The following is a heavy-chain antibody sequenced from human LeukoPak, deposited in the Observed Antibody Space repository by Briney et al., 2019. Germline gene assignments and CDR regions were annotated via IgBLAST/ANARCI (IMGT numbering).Heavy chain of an antibody. V-gene: IGHV4-34*01. Sequence: SETLSLTCAVHGGSFSGYHWNWIRQFPGKGLEWIGEINDRGHTNYNPSLESRVTISVDTSKKQFSLKLSSVAAADTAVYYCARDPTTVVTTPYYFDFWSQGTLVTVSS. CDR2: INDRGHT. CDR3: ARDPTTVVTTPYYFDF. CDR1: GGSFSGYH. D-gene: IGHD4-23*01. J-gene: IGHJ4*02.